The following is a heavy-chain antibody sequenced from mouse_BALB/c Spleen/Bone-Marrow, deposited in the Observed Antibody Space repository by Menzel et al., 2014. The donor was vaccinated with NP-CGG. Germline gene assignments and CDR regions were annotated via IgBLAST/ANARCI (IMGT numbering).Heavy chain of an antibody. CDR1: GFDFRRYW. Sequence: EVKLMESGGGLVQPGGSLKLSCAASGFDFRRYWMSWVRQAPGKGLQWIGEINLDSRTINYTPSLKDKFNISRDDAKNTLCLQMSKVRYEDTALYYCARGNYYGNLDYWGQGTSLTVSS. V-gene: IGHV4-1*02. CDR2: INLDSRTI. CDR3: ARGNYYGNLDY. D-gene: IGHD2-1*01. J-gene: IGHJ2*02.